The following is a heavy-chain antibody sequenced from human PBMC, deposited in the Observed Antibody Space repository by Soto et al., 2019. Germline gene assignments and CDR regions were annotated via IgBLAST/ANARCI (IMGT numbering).Heavy chain of an antibody. Sequence: QVHLMQSGAEVKKPGASVKVSCKASGYTFTYYEITWVRQAPGQGLEWMGWISAYSGNTNYAQKLQGRLTMTTDTSTNTGYMELRTLRSDDTAVYYCARVVKAGDYGDYGRYYFDYWGHGTLVTVSS. V-gene: IGHV1-18*04. D-gene: IGHD4-17*01. J-gene: IGHJ4*01. CDR1: GYTFTYYE. CDR3: ARVVKAGDYGDYGRYYFDY. CDR2: ISAYSGNT.